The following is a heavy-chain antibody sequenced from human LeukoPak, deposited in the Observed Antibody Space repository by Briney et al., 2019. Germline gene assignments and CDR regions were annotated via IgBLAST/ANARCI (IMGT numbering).Heavy chain of an antibody. CDR2: IIPIFGTA. J-gene: IGHJ5*02. Sequence: SVKVSCEASGGTFSSYAISWVRQAPGQGLEWMGGIIPIFGTANYAQKFQGRVTITADESTSTAYMELSSLRSEDTAVYYCARVGGIRYYYDSSGYLNWFDPWGQGTLVTVSS. V-gene: IGHV1-69*13. D-gene: IGHD3-22*01. CDR3: ARVGGIRYYYDSSGYLNWFDP. CDR1: GGTFSSYA.